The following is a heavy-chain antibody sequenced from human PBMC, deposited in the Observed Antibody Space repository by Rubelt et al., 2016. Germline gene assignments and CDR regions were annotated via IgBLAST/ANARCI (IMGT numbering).Heavy chain of an antibody. J-gene: IGHJ4*02. Sequence: VRQAPGKGLEWVSSISDTSKYIFHADSVGGRFTISRDDAKNSLFLLMNGLRVEDTAIYYCARVGYCIGGCYPFDLWGQGTLVTVSS. D-gene: IGHD2-15*01. V-gene: IGHV3-21*06. CDR3: ARVGYCIGGCYPFDL. CDR2: ISDTSKYI.